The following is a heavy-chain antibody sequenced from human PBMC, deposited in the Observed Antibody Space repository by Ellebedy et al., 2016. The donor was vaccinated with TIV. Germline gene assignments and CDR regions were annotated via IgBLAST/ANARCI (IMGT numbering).Heavy chain of an antibody. CDR3: AKHTVAAAIGDGINYYYYYGMDV. V-gene: IGHV3-30*18. Sequence: GGSLRLXCAASGFTFSSYGMHWVRQAPGKGLEWVAVTSYDGTNKYYVDSVKGRFAISRDNSKSTLYLEMNSLRLEDTAVYYCAKHTVAAAIGDGINYYYYYGMDVWGQGTTVTVSS. CDR1: GFTFSSYG. CDR2: TSYDGTNK. J-gene: IGHJ6*02. D-gene: IGHD2-2*01.